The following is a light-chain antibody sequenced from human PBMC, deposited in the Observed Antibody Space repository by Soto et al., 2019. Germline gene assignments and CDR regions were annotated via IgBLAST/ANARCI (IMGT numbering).Light chain of an antibody. CDR1: QSVSSN. V-gene: IGKV3-15*01. CDR2: GAS. CDR3: QQYGSPPMT. Sequence: IMVTPRRADLRVSPRDRATLSCRASQSVSSNLAWYQQKPGQAPRLLIYGASTRATGIPARFSGSGSGTDFTLPISRLEPEDFAVYYCQQYGSPPMTFGQGSRLEIK. J-gene: IGKJ5*01.